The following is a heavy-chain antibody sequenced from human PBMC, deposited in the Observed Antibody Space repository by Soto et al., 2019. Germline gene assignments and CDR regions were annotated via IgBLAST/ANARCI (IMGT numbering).Heavy chain of an antibody. CDR1: GGSISSGGYY. V-gene: IGHV4-31*03. CDR2: IYYSGST. D-gene: IGHD1-20*01. CDR3: ASVRYNWNFDY. J-gene: IGHJ4*02. Sequence: QVQLQESGPGLVKPSQTLSLTCTVSGGSISSGGYYWSWIRQHPGKGLEWIGYIYYSGSTYYHPSLKSRVTISVATSKNQFSVKLSSVTAADTAVYYCASVRYNWNFDYWGQGTLVTVSS.